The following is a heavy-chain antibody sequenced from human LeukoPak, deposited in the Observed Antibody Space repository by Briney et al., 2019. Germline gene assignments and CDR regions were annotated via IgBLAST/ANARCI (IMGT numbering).Heavy chain of an antibody. V-gene: IGHV3-48*04. CDR3: ARSQLRYFDRAMDC. CDR2: IGSSGSPT. CDR1: GFAFSSYN. J-gene: IGHJ4*02. Sequence: GGSLRLSCAASGFAFSSYNMNWVHQAPGKGLEWISYIGSSGSPTHYADSVGGRFTISRDNAKNSLYLQMNSLRAEDTAVYFCARSQLRYFDRAMDCWGQGILVTVSS. D-gene: IGHD3-9*01.